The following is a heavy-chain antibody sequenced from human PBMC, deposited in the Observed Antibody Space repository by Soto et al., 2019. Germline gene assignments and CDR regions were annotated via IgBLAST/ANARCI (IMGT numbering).Heavy chain of an antibody. J-gene: IGHJ4*02. D-gene: IGHD3-10*01. V-gene: IGHV4-4*02. CDR1: GVSISSGNW. CDR2: IFHDGTA. CDR3: ARLVYDTRLNYMYFDF. Sequence: PSETLSLTCAVSGVSISSGNWWTWARQTPQRGLEYIGEIFHDGTANYYPSFERRVAISVDTSKNQFSLKLTSVTAADTAIYFCARLVYDTRLNYMYFDFCGQGALVTVSS.